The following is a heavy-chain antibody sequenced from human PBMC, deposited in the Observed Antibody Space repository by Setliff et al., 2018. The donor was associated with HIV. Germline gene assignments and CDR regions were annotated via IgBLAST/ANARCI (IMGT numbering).Heavy chain of an antibody. J-gene: IGHJ4*02. CDR1: GGSVSSGSYY. CDR2: IYYSGST. V-gene: IGHV4-61*01. CDR3: ARYSPRGYTLTGPY. D-gene: IGHD6-25*01. Sequence: SETLSLTCTVSGGSVSSGSYYWSWIRQPPGKGLEWIGYIYYSGSTKHNPSLRSRVTISLDTSKNQFSLKLTSVTAADTAVYYCARYSPRGYTLTGPYWGQGTLVTVS.